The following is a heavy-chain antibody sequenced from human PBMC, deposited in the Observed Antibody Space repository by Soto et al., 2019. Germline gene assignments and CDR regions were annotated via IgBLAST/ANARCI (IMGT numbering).Heavy chain of an antibody. V-gene: IGHV3-73*01. D-gene: IGHD3-22*01. CDR3: SSTAYYDKLEY. CDR1: GFTFSGSA. Sequence: PGGSLRLSCAASGFTFSGSAMHWVRQASGKGLEWVGRIRSKANSYATAYAASVKGRFTISRDDSKNTAYLQMNSLKTEDTAVDYCSSTAYYDKLEYWGQGTPVTVCS. J-gene: IGHJ4*02. CDR2: IRSKANSYAT.